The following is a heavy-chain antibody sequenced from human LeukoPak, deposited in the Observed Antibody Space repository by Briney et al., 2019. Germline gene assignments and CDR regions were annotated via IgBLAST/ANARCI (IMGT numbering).Heavy chain of an antibody. CDR3: ARFTYYYYMDV. V-gene: IGHV1-69*05. J-gene: IGHJ6*03. CDR2: IIPIFGTA. CDR1: GGTFSSYA. Sequence: ASVKVSCKASGGTFSSYAVSWVRQAPGQGLEWMGRIIPIFGTANYAQKFQGRVTITTDESTSTAYMELSSLRSEDTAVYYCARFTYYYYMDVWGKGTTVTVSS.